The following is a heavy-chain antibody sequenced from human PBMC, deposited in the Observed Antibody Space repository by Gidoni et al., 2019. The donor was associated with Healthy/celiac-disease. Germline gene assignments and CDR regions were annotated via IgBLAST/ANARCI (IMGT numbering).Heavy chain of an antibody. D-gene: IGHD2-15*01. V-gene: IGHV3-48*02. CDR2: ISSSSSII. CDR1: GGTYSSCS. CDR3: ARGYCSGGSCYSGDAFDI. J-gene: IGHJ3*02. Sequence: EVRLVESGGGGGEPGGCLRVSCAAAGGTYSSCSMNWVRQAPGKGLEWLSYISSSSSIIYYADSVKGRFTISRDNAKNSLYLQMNSLRDEDTAVYYCARGYCSGGSCYSGDAFDIWGQGTMVTVSS.